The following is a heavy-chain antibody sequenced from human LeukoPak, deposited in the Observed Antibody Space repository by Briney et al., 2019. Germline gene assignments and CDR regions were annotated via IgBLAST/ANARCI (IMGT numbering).Heavy chain of an antibody. CDR3: ASLMDIPP. CDR1: GGTFSSYA. CDR2: IMTIFGTA. V-gene: IGHV1-69*01. D-gene: IGHD2-8*01. J-gene: IGHJ4*02. Sequence: SLKVSCKASGGTFSSYAISWVRQAPGQGLEWMGGIMTIFGTANYAQKFQGRVTITADESTSTAYMELSSLRSEDTAVYYCASLMDIPPWGQGTLVTVAS.